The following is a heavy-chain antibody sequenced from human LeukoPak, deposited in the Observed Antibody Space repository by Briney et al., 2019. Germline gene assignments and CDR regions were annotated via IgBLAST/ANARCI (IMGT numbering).Heavy chain of an antibody. V-gene: IGHV1-18*01. CDR3: ARDTKNYYDSSGYNTDRLDY. CDR1: GYTFTSYG. J-gene: IGHJ4*02. D-gene: IGHD3-22*01. Sequence: GASVKVSCKASGYTFTSYGISWVRQAPGQGLEWMGWISAYNGNTNYAQKLQGRVTMTTDTSTSTAYMELRSLRSDDTAVYYCARDTKNYYDSSGYNTDRLDYWGQGTLVTVSS. CDR2: ISAYNGNT.